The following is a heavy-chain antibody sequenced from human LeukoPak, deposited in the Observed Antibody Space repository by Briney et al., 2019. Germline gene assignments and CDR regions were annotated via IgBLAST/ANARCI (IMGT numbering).Heavy chain of an antibody. J-gene: IGHJ6*02. CDR3: AKDRGGDGMDV. CDR1: GFTFSSYG. CDR2: ISYDGSNK. D-gene: IGHD3-16*01. V-gene: IGHV3-30*18. Sequence: PGRSLRLSCAASGFTFSSYGMHWVRQAPGKGLEWVAVISYDGSNKYYADSVKGRFTISRDNSKNTLYLQMNSLRAEDTAVYYCAKDRGGDGMDVWAKGPRSPSP.